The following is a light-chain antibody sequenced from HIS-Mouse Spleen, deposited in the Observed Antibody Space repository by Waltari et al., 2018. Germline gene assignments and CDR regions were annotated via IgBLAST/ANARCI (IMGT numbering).Light chain of an antibody. CDR1: QGISSY. J-gene: IGKJ2*01. V-gene: IGKV1-9*01. CDR2: AAS. Sequence: DIQLTQSPSFLSASVAYRVPITCRASQGISSYLAWYQQKPGKAPKLLIYAASTLQRGVPSRFSGSGSGTEFTLTISILQPEDFATYYCQQLNSYPYTFGQGTKLEIK. CDR3: QQLNSYPYT.